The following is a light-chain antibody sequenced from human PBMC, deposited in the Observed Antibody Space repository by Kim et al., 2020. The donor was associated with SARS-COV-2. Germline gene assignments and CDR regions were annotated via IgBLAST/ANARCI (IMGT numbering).Light chain of an antibody. CDR2: EAT. CDR3: QQRSNWPPYS. CDR1: HSMSSF. Sequence: STWASATPSCRASHSMSSFLAWDQQTPGHAPRLLIDEATNRATGIPAMCSGSGSGTDFTPTITSLEPEDSAFYYCQQRSNWPPYSFGQGTKLEI. J-gene: IGKJ2*03. V-gene: IGKV3-11*01.